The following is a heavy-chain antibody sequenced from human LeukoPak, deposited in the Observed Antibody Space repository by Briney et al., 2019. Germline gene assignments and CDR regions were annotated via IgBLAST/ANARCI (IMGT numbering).Heavy chain of an antibody. CDR2: ISPADSDT. Sequence: GESLKISCAGSGYTFTTYWIGWVRQMPGKGLEWMGIISPADSDTRYSPSFQGQVTMSADKSISTAYLQWNSLKASDTAMYYCARDYSSGYYDYWGQGTLVTDSS. CDR3: ARDYSSGYYDY. V-gene: IGHV5-51*01. D-gene: IGHD6-19*01. CDR1: GYTFTTYW. J-gene: IGHJ4*02.